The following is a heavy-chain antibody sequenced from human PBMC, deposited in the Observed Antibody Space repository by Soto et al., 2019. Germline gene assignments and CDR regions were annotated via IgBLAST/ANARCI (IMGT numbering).Heavy chain of an antibody. CDR2: LYNTGST. Sequence: SETLSLTCRVSGASISRYYWSWIRQSPGKGLEWIGYLYNTGSTIYNPSLKSRVTISVDTSKNQFSLKMNSVTAADTAVYYCARDLWGYCGVGCYPLDVWGQGTTVTVSS. CDR3: ARDLWGYCGVGCYPLDV. D-gene: IGHD2-21*02. V-gene: IGHV4-59*01. CDR1: GASISRYY. J-gene: IGHJ6*02.